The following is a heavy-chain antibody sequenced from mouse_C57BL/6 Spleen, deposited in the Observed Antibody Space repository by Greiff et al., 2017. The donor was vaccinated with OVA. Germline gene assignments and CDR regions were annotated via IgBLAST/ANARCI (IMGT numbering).Heavy chain of an antibody. V-gene: IGHV5-4*03. CDR1: GFTFSSYA. CDR2: ISDGGSYT. CDR3: AHNIGGY. J-gene: IGHJ2*01. Sequence: EVMLVESGGGLVKPGGSLKLSCAASGFTFSSYAMSWVRQTPEKRLEWVATISDGGSYTYYPDNVKGRFTISRDNAKNNLYLQMSHLKSEDTAMYYCAHNIGGYWGQGTTLTVSS. D-gene: IGHD6-1*01.